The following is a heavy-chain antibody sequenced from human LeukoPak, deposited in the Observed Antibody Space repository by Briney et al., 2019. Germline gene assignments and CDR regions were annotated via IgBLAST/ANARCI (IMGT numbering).Heavy chain of an antibody. V-gene: IGHV4-34*01. CDR2: INHSGST. CDR3: ASTDIVATISFDY. CDR1: GGSFSGYH. J-gene: IGHJ4*02. Sequence: PSETLSLTCAVYGGSFSGYHWSWIRQPPGKGLEWIGEINHSGSTNYNPSLKSRVTISVDTSKNQFSLKLSSVTAADTAVYYCASTDIVATISFDYWGQGTLVTVSS. D-gene: IGHD5-12*01.